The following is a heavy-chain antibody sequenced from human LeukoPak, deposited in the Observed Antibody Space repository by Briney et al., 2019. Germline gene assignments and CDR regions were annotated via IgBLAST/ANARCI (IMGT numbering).Heavy chain of an antibody. D-gene: IGHD2-15*01. CDR3: ATVRDIVVGGGPYYFDY. CDR1: GYTFIGYY. Sequence: ASVKVSCKASGYTFIGYYLHWVRQAPGQGLEWMGWINPHNGDTNYAQKFQGRVTMTRDTCITTAYMELSRLKSDDTAVYYCATVRDIVVGGGPYYFDYWGQGTLVTVSS. CDR2: INPHNGDT. J-gene: IGHJ4*02. V-gene: IGHV1-2*02.